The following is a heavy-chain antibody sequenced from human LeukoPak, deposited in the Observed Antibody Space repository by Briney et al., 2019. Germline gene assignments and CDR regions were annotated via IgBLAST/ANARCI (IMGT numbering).Heavy chain of an antibody. D-gene: IGHD6-13*01. Sequence: GGSLRLSCVASGLTFSTSSMHWVRQAPGKGLEYVSAISNNGGGTYYANSVKGRFTTSRDNSKNTLYLQMGSLRAEDMAVYYCAKDMWIAAAGKFDYWGQGTLVTVSS. J-gene: IGHJ4*02. V-gene: IGHV3-64*01. CDR3: AKDMWIAAAGKFDY. CDR1: GLTFSTSS. CDR2: ISNNGGGT.